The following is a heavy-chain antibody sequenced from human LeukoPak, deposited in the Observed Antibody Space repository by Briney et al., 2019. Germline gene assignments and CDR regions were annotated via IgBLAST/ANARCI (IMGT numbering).Heavy chain of an antibody. D-gene: IGHD1-26*01. CDR3: ARDREGRGSYYIDY. Sequence: ASVTVSCKASGYTFTGYYMHWVRQAPGQGLEWMGWINPNSGGTNYAQKFQGRVTMTRDTSISTAYMELSRLRSGDTAVYYCARDREGRGSYYIDYWGQGTLVTVSS. V-gene: IGHV1-2*02. J-gene: IGHJ4*02. CDR2: INPNSGGT. CDR1: GYTFTGYY.